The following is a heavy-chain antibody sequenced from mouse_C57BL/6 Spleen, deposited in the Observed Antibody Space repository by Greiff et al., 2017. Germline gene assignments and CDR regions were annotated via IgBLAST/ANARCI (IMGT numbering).Heavy chain of an antibody. CDR2: IYPSDSET. J-gene: IGHJ2*01. D-gene: IGHD4-1*01. Sequence: QVQLQQPGAELVRPGSSVKLSCKASGYTFTSYWMDWVKQRPGQGLEWIGNIYPSDSETHYNQKFKDKATLTVDKSSSTAYMQLSSLTSEDSAVYYCARAHWDRYFGYWGQGTTLTVSS. V-gene: IGHV1-61*01. CDR1: GYTFTSYW. CDR3: ARAHWDRYFGY.